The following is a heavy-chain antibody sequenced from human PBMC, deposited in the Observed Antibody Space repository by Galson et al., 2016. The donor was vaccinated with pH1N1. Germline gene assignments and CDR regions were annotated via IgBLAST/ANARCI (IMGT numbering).Heavy chain of an antibody. CDR3: ARGVIDYDFWGSYQYHSAFDI. Sequence: CAISGDSVSSNSATWNWIRQSPSRGLEWLGRTYYRSKWYNDYAESVKSRIIISPDTSKNQLSLQLNSVTPADTAVYYCARGVIDYDFWGSYQYHSAFDIWGQGTMVTVSS. CDR1: GDSVSSNSAT. CDR2: TYYRSKWYN. D-gene: IGHD3-3*01. V-gene: IGHV6-1*01. J-gene: IGHJ3*02.